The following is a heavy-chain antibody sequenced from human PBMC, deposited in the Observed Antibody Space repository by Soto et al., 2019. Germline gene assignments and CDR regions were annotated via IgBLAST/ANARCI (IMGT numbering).Heavy chain of an antibody. Sequence: QVQLVQSGAEVKKPGSSVKVSCKASGGTFSSYTISWVRQAPGQGLGWMGRIIPILGIANYAQKFQGRVTITADKATSTAYMELSSLRSEDTAVYYCRDYVPAFDIWGQGTMVTVSS. D-gene: IGHD4-17*01. J-gene: IGHJ3*02. CDR3: RDYVPAFDI. V-gene: IGHV1-69*02. CDR1: GGTFSSYT. CDR2: IIPILGIA.